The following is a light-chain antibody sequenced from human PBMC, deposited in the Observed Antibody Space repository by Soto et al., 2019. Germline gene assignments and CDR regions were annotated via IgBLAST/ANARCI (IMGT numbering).Light chain of an antibody. CDR3: QQYGSSTET. V-gene: IGKV3-20*01. Sequence: EIVMTQFPDTLSKSPGESATFSCRASQSVGSNLAWFQQKPGQAPRLLIYGASSRATGIPDRFSGSGSGTDFTLTISRLEPEDFAVYYCQQYGSSTETFGQGTKVDIK. J-gene: IGKJ1*01. CDR2: GAS. CDR1: QSVGSN.